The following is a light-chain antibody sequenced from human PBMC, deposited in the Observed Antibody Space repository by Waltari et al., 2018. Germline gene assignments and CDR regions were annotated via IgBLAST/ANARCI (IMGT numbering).Light chain of an antibody. Sequence: QSALTQPASVSGSPGQSITISCTGTSSDVRNYNLVSWYQQHPGKAPKLMIYEVTKRPSGVSNRVSGSKSGTAASLTISGRQADDEADYYCCSYSGSSTSLGFGTGTKVTV. CDR3: CSYSGSSTSLG. J-gene: IGLJ1*01. CDR1: SSDVRNYNL. V-gene: IGLV2-23*02. CDR2: EVT.